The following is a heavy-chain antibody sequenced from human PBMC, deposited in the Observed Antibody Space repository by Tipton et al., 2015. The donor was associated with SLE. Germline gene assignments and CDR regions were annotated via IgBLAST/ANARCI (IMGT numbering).Heavy chain of an antibody. CDR3: ARGRDYDFWSGYSYFDY. Sequence: TLSLTCAVYGGSFSGYYWSWIRQPPGKGLEWIGEINHSGSTNYNPSLKSRVTISLDTSKNQFSLKLTSVTAADTAVYYCARGRDYDFWSGYSYFDYWGQGTLVTVSS. V-gene: IGHV4-34*01. CDR2: INHSGST. J-gene: IGHJ4*02. CDR1: GGSFSGYY. D-gene: IGHD3-3*01.